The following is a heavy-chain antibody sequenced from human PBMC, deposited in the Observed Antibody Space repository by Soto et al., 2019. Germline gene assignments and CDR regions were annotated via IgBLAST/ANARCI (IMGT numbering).Heavy chain of an antibody. Sequence: SXTLSLTCTVSGGSISSYYWSWIRQPPGKGLEWIGYIYYSGSTNYNPSLKSRVTISVDTSKNQFSLKLSSVTAADTAVYYCARRWGPTFDFWGQGTLVTVSS. J-gene: IGHJ4*02. CDR1: GGSISSYY. V-gene: IGHV4-59*01. CDR2: IYYSGST. CDR3: ARRWGPTFDF. D-gene: IGHD1-26*01.